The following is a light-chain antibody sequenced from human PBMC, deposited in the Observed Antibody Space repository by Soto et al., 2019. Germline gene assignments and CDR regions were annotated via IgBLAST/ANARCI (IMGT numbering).Light chain of an antibody. J-gene: IGKJ1*01. V-gene: IGKV3-15*01. Sequence: EIVMTQSPATLSVSPGERATLSCRASQSVSSDLAWYQQKPGQAPRLLIYGASTRATGIPARFSGSGSGTEFTLTISSLQSEDFEVYYCQQYNNWPWTLGQGTKVGIK. CDR2: GAS. CDR1: QSVSSD. CDR3: QQYNNWPWT.